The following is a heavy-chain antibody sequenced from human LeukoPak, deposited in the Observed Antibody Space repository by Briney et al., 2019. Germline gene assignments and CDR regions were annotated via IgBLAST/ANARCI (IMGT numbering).Heavy chain of an antibody. CDR2: ISWNSGSI. CDR3: ARNSNYNDY. D-gene: IGHD4-11*01. CDR1: GFTFSSYW. J-gene: IGHJ4*02. V-gene: IGHV3-9*01. Sequence: GRSLRLSCAASGFTFSSYWMHWVRQAPGKGLVWVSGISWNSGSIGYADSVKGRFTISRDNAKNSLYLQMNSLRAEDTALYYCARNSNYNDYWGQGTLVTVSS.